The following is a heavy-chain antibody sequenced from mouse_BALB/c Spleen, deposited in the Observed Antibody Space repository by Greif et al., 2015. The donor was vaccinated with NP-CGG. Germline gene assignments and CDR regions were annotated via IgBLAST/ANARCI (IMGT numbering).Heavy chain of an antibody. CDR2: IWAGGSP. CDR1: GFSLPSYG. V-gene: IGHV2-9*02. Sequence: VMLVESGPGLAAPSQSLSITCTVSGFSLPSYGVHWVRQPPGKGLEWLGLIWAGGSPNYNSALMSRLSISTDNSTSQCVLKSNSLQTDDTAMYYCARGYGSSSIYYYAMDYWGQGTSVTVSS. J-gene: IGHJ4*01. D-gene: IGHD1-1*01. CDR3: ARGYGSSSIYYYAMDY.